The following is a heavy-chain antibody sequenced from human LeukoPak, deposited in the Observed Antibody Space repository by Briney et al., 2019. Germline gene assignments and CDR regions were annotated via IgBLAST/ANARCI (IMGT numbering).Heavy chain of an antibody. Sequence: GGSLPLSCAASGFIFSRYAMNWLRPAPGKGLEWVSRISGSGGSQYYADSVKGRFSMSRDNSNNTLYLQMNSRRAEDTAVFYFAKENRWEGGQGTLVTVS. D-gene: IGHD1-14*01. CDR2: ISGSGGSQ. CDR1: GFIFSRYA. V-gene: IGHV3-23*01. CDR3: AKENRWE. J-gene: IGHJ4*02.